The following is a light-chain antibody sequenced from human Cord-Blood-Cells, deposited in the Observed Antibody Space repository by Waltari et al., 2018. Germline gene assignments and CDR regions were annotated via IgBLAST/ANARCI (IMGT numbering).Light chain of an antibody. Sequence: DIQMTQSPSSLSASVGDRVTIICQASQDISNYLNWYQQKPGKAPKLLIYDASNLETGVPSRFSGSGSGTDFTFTISSLQPEDIATYYCQQYDNRPPITFGQGTRLEIK. J-gene: IGKJ5*01. CDR3: QQYDNRPPIT. V-gene: IGKV1-33*01. CDR2: DAS. CDR1: QDISNY.